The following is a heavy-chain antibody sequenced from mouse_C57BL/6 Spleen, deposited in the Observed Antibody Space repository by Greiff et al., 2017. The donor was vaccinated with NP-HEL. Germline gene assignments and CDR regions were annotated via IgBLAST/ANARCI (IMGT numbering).Heavy chain of an antibody. J-gene: IGHJ4*01. CDR3: TDEIVDYVYAMDY. CDR2: IRLKSDNYAT. CDR1: GFTFSNYW. D-gene: IGHD2-4*01. Sequence: EVKVEESGGGLVQPGGSMKLSCVASGFTFSNYWMNWVRQSPEKGLEWVAQIRLKSDNYATHYAEAVKGRFTISRDDSKSSVYLQMNNLRAEDTGIYYCTDEIVDYVYAMDYWGQGTSVTVSS. V-gene: IGHV6-3*01.